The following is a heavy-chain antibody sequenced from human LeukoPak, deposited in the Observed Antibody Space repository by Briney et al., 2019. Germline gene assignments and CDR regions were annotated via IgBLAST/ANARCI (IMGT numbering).Heavy chain of an antibody. V-gene: IGHV3-23*01. Sequence: GSLRLSCAASGFTFSSYAMSWVRQAPGKGLEWVSAISGSGGSTYYADSVKGRFTISRDNSKNTLYLQMNSLRAEDTAVYYCAEVLGIAVVGPRSFDHWGQGTLVTVSS. CDR3: AEVLGIAVVGPRSFDH. D-gene: IGHD6-19*01. J-gene: IGHJ4*02. CDR2: ISGSGGST. CDR1: GFTFSSYA.